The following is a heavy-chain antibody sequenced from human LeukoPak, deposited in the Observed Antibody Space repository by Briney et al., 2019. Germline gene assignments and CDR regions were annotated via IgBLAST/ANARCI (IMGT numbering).Heavy chain of an antibody. V-gene: IGHV3-21*01. D-gene: IGHD5-18*01. CDR2: ISSSSSYI. CDR3: ARVGWRAMGDYFDY. CDR1: GFTFSSYS. Sequence: GGSLRLSCAASGFTFSSYSMNWVRQAPGKGLEWVSSISSSSSYIYYADSVKGRFTISRDNAKNSLYLQMNSLRAEDTAVYYCARVGWRAMGDYFDYWGQGTLVTVSS. J-gene: IGHJ4*02.